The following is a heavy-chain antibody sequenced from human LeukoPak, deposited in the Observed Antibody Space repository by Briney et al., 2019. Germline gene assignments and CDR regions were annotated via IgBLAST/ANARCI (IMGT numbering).Heavy chain of an antibody. J-gene: IGHJ5*02. V-gene: IGHV4-59*08. CDR3: ATLAKFLTTYYPTP. CDR2: IFSSGST. Sequence: SETLSLTCTVSGGSITGYYRSWIRQPPGKGLEWVGYIFSSGSTNYNPSLKSRVTISLDTSKSQFSLKLISVTASDTGVYYCATLAKFLTTYYPTPWGQGTLVTVSS. D-gene: IGHD2/OR15-2a*01. CDR1: GGSITGYY.